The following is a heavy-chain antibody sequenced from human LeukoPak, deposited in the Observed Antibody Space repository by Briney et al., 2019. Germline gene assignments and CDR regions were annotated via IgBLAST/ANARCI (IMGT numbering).Heavy chain of an antibody. CDR3: AKSVGSGSYYNNDC. CDR1: GFTFSSYA. V-gene: IGHV3-23*01. J-gene: IGHJ4*02. CDR2: ITSGGGT. Sequence: GGSLRLSCAASGFTFSSYAMTWVRQAPGQGLEWVSGITSGGGTYYADSVKGRITISRDNSKNTLYVQMNSLRAEDTAVYYCAKSVGSGSYYNNDCWGQGTLASVSS. D-gene: IGHD3-10*01.